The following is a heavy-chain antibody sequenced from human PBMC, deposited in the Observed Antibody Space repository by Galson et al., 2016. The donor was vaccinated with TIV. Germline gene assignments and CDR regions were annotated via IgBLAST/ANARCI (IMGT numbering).Heavy chain of an antibody. J-gene: IGHJ6*02. Sequence: SLRLSCAASGFIFNSFAMSWVRQAPGKGLQWVSAISRRGFNTYYADSAKGRFTISRDNSKNTLYLQMSSVRADDTAVYYCAKEAGTDYYYGMDVWGQGTTVTASS. V-gene: IGHV3-23*01. D-gene: IGHD1/OR15-1a*01. CDR3: AKEAGTDYYYGMDV. CDR1: GFIFNSFA. CDR2: ISRRGFNT.